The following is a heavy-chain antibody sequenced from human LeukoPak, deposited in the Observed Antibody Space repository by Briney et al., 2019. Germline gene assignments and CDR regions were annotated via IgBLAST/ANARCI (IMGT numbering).Heavy chain of an antibody. D-gene: IGHD4-17*01. J-gene: IGHJ4*02. Sequence: GGSLRLSCAASGFTFFDYAMSWVCQAPGNGLEWVSSISDSGSRTYYADSVTGRFTISRDNSKSKLYLQMNSLRAEDTAVYYCVKDFFNYGDNGPGHYWGQGTQVTVSS. CDR2: ISDSGSRT. CDR1: GFTFFDYA. V-gene: IGHV3-23*01. CDR3: VKDFFNYGDNGPGHY.